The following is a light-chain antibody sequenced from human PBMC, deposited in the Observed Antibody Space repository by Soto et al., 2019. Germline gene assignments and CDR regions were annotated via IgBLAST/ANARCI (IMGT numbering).Light chain of an antibody. CDR2: GAS. J-gene: IGKJ1*01. Sequence: EIVVTHSLGTLSISPGEKATLSCRASQSVSNNYLAWYQQKPGQAPRLLIYGASNRATGIPDRFSGSGSGTDFTLTISILAPEDIADYYSERYGHSGTFGQRTMVDVK. CDR1: QSVSNNY. CDR3: ERYGHSGT. V-gene: IGKV3-20*01.